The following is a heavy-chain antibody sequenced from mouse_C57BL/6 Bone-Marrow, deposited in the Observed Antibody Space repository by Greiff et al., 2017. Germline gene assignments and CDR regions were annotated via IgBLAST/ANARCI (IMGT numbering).Heavy chain of an antibody. J-gene: IGHJ2*01. CDR3: ARDSGYYVFDY. D-gene: IGHD2-3*01. Sequence: DVKLVESGGGLVKPGGSLKLSCAASGFTFSSYAMSWVRQTPEKGLEWVATISDGGSYTYYPDNVKGRFTISRDNAKNNLYLQMSHLKSDDTAMYYCARDSGYYVFDYWGEGTTLTVSS. V-gene: IGHV5-4*01. CDR2: ISDGGSYT. CDR1: GFTFSSYA.